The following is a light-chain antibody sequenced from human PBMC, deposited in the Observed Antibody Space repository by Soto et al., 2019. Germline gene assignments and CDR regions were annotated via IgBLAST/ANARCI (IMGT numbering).Light chain of an antibody. Sequence: DIQLTQSPSFLSASVGDRVTITCRAGQGIRNYLAWYQQKPGRAPKLLIYIASTLQSGVPSRFSGSYSGTEFTLTITSLQPEDFATYYCQQVNSYPITFGQGTRLEIK. J-gene: IGKJ5*01. V-gene: IGKV1-9*01. CDR2: IAS. CDR3: QQVNSYPIT. CDR1: QGIRNY.